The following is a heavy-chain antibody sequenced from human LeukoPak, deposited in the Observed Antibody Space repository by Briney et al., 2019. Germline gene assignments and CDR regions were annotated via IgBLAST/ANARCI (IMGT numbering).Heavy chain of an antibody. J-gene: IGHJ4*02. CDR3: ARSYDTNFDY. CDR1: GGSIRSYY. D-gene: IGHD3-3*01. CDR2: IYFSGST. V-gene: IGHV4-59*01. Sequence: SETLSLTCTVSGGSIRSYYWSWIRQPPGKGLEWIGYIYFSGSTSYNPSLKSRVTISVDRSRNQFSLKLSSVAAADTAVYYCARSYDTNFDYWGQGTLVTVSS.